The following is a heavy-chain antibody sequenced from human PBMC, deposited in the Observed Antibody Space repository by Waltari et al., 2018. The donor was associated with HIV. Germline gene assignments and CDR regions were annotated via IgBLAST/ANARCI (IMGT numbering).Heavy chain of an antibody. CDR2: INPNSGGT. CDR1: AYTFTGYY. J-gene: IGHJ6*02. V-gene: IGHV1-2*06. CDR3: ARDPPGDSSLMDV. D-gene: IGHD6-13*01. Sequence: QVQLVQSGAEVKKPGASVKVSCEASAYTFTGYYMHWVRQAPGQGLEWMGRINPNSGGTNYAQKFQGRVTMTRDTSISTAYMELSRLRSDDTAVYYCARDPPGDSSLMDVWGQGTTVTVSS.